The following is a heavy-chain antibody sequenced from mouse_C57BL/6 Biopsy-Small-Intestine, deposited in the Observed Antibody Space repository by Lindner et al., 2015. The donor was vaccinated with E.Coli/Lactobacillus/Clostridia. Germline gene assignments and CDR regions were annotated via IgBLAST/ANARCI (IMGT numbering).Heavy chain of an antibody. V-gene: IGHV1-19*01. CDR1: GYTFTDYY. CDR2: INPYNGGT. CDR3: ARDGSGPDY. J-gene: IGHJ2*01. D-gene: IGHD3-2*02. Sequence: VQLQESGPVLVKPGASVKMSCKASGYTFTDYYMNWVKQSHGKSLEWIGVINPYNGGTSYNQKFKGKATLTVDKSSSTAYMELNSLTSEDSAVYYCARDGSGPDYWGQGTTLTVSS.